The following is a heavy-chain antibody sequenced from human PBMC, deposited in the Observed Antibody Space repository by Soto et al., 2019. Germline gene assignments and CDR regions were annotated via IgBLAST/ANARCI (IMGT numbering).Heavy chain of an antibody. Sequence: PSETLSLTCTVSGGSISSRGYYWGWIRQPPGKGLEWIGTIYYSGSTYYNPSLKSRVTISVDTSKNQFSLKLSSVTAADTAVYYRPTRNWFDPRDQRTLVTGSS. CDR1: GGSISSRGYY. J-gene: IGHJ5*02. CDR2: IYYSGST. CDR3: PTRNWFDP. V-gene: IGHV4-39*01.